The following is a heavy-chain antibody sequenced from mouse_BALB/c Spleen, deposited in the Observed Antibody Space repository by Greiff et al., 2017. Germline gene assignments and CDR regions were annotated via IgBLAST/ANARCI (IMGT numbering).Heavy chain of an antibody. D-gene: IGHD2-12*01. CDR2: ISSGGSYT. J-gene: IGHJ2*01. CDR3: ARVGRPFDY. Sequence: EVMLVESGGGLVKPGGSLKLSCAASGFTFSSYAMSWVRQSPEKRLEWVAEISSGGSYTYYPDTVTGRFTISRDNAKNTLYLEMSSLRSEDTAMYYCARVGRPFDYWGQGTTLTVSS. V-gene: IGHV5-9-4*01. CDR1: GFTFSSYA.